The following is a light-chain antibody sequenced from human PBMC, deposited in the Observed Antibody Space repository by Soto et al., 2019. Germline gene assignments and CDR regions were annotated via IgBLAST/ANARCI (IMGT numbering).Light chain of an antibody. CDR1: QSVSNN. Sequence: EIVMTQSPATLSVSPGERATLSCRASQSVSNNLAWYQQKAGQAPRLLIYGASTRATGIPARFSGSWSGTEFTLPISSLQSEDFAVYYCQQYNNWPPWTFGQGTKVEIK. V-gene: IGKV3-15*01. J-gene: IGKJ1*01. CDR3: QQYNNWPPWT. CDR2: GAS.